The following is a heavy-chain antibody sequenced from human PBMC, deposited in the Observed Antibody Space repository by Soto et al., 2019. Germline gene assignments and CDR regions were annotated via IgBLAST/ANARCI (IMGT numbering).Heavy chain of an antibody. CDR1: GYTFTGYY. CDR2: INPNSGDT. D-gene: IGHD2-2*01. V-gene: IGHV1-2*02. Sequence: ASVKVSCKASGYTFTGYYIHWVRQAPGQGLEWMGWINPNSGDTNSAQKFQGRVTTTRDTSISTAYMELSRLRSDDTAVYYRARVPCITTTCSPLNWFDPWGQGTLVTVS. J-gene: IGHJ5*02. CDR3: ARVPCITTTCSPLNWFDP.